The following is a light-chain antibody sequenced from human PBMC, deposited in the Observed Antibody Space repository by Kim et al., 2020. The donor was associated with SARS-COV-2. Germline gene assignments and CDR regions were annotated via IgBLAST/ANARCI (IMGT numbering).Light chain of an antibody. CDR3: QQYNNWPLTFT. V-gene: IGKV3-15*01. CDR2: GAS. J-gene: IGKJ2*01. Sequence: SPGEGVTLSCRASQSISSHLAWYQQKPGQAPRLLIYGASIRATGVPDRFSGSGAGTEFTLTITSLQSEDFAVYYCQQYNNWPLTFTFGQGTKLEI. CDR1: QSISSH.